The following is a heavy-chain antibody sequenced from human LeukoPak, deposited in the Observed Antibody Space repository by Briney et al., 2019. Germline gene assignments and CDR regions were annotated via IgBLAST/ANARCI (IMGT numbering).Heavy chain of an antibody. CDR3: ARQERYCSSTSCSRSFDY. CDR2: IYPGDSDT. D-gene: IGHD2-2*01. CDR1: GYSFTSYW. V-gene: IGHV5-51*01. Sequence: GESLKISCKGSGYSFTSYWIGWVRQMPGKGLEWMGIIYPGDSDTRFSPSFQGQVTISADKSISTAYLQWSSLKASDTAMYYCARQERYCSSTSCSRSFDYWGQGTLVTVSS. J-gene: IGHJ4*02.